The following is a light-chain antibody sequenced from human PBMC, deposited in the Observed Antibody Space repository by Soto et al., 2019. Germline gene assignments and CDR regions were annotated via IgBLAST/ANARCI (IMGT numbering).Light chain of an antibody. Sequence: DIQMTQSPSAMAASVGDRVTITCRASQGISNSLAWFQQKPGNVPRRLIYATYTLQSGVPSRFSGSGAGTEFTLTISGLQAEDFATYYCLQHNTFPYTFGQGTKLVIK. J-gene: IGKJ2*01. CDR3: LQHNTFPYT. V-gene: IGKV1-17*03. CDR1: QGISNS. CDR2: ATY.